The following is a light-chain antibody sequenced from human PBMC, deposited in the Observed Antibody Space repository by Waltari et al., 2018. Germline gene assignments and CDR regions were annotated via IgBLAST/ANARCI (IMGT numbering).Light chain of an antibody. V-gene: IGKV2-28*01. CDR1: QSLLHSNGYNY. Sequence: VMTQSPLSLPVTPGEPASISCRSSQSLLHSNGYNYLDWYLQKPGQSPHLLIYLGSNRASGVPDGFRGSGSGTDFTLKISRVEAEDVGVYYCMQALQTPGTFGQGTKLEIK. J-gene: IGKJ2*01. CDR2: LGS. CDR3: MQALQTPGT.